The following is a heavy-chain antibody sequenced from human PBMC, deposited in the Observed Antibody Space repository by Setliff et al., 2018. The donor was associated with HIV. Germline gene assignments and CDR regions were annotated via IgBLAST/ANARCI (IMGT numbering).Heavy chain of an antibody. CDR1: GFTFRNYK. Sequence: GGSLRLSCAASGFTFRNYKFNWVRQAPGRGLEWVSSISIGSGGSTYYADSVKGRFTISRDNSKNTLYLQMNSLRAEDTAVYYCAKEQYYDSSGHFDYWGQGTLVTVS. V-gene: IGHV3-23*01. D-gene: IGHD3-22*01. J-gene: IGHJ4*02. CDR3: AKEQYYDSSGHFDY. CDR2: ISIGSGGST.